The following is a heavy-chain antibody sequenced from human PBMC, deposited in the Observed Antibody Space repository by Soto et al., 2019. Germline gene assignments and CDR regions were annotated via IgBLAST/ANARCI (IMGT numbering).Heavy chain of an antibody. CDR2: IYPGDSDT. V-gene: IGHV5-51*01. Sequence: RGESLKISCKGSGYSFTSYWIGWVRQMPGKGLEWMGIIYPGDSDTRYSPSFQGQVTISADKSISTAYLQWSSLKASDTAMYYCARLDGSGSYPYYYGMDVWGQGTTVTVSS. CDR1: GYSFTSYW. J-gene: IGHJ6*02. D-gene: IGHD3-10*01. CDR3: ARLDGSGSYPYYYGMDV.